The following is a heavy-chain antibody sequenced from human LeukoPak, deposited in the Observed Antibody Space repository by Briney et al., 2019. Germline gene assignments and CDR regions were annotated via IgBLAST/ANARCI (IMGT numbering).Heavy chain of an antibody. D-gene: IGHD1-1*01. Sequence: ASVKFSCKASGYTFTGYYMHWVRQAPGQGLEWMGWINPNSGGTNYAQKFQGRVTMTRDTSISTAYMELSRLRSDDTAVYYCARSTVTTGAAYFDYWGQGTLVTVSS. CDR3: ARSTVTTGAAYFDY. V-gene: IGHV1-2*02. CDR2: INPNSGGT. J-gene: IGHJ4*02. CDR1: GYTFTGYY.